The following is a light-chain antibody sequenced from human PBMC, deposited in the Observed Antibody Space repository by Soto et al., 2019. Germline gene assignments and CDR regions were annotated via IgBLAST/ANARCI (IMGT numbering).Light chain of an antibody. CDR2: AAS. J-gene: IGKJ2*01. CDR1: ESISSY. CDR3: QQTYSNSLYT. V-gene: IGKV1-39*01. Sequence: DIQMTQSPSSLSASAGDRVTITCRASESISSYLNWYQQRPGKAPKLLIYAASSLQSGVPSRFSGSGSGTDFTLTISNLQPEDLATYFCQQTYSNSLYTFGQGTTLDIK.